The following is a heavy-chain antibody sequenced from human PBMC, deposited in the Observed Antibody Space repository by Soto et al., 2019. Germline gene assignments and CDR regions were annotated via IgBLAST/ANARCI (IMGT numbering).Heavy chain of an antibody. CDR3: ARPARITIFGVVTDAFDI. D-gene: IGHD3-3*01. J-gene: IGHJ3*02. CDR2: ISSSSSYI. CDR1: GFTFSSYS. Sequence: GGSLRLSCAASGFTFSSYSMNWVRQAPGKGLEWVSSISSSSSYIYYAGSVKGRLTISRDNAKNSLYLQMNSLRAEDTAVYYCARPARITIFGVVTDAFDIWGQGTMVTVSS. V-gene: IGHV3-21*01.